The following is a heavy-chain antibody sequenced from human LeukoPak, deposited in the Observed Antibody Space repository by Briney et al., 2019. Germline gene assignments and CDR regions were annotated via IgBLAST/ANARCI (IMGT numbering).Heavy chain of an antibody. CDR2: IYYSGST. J-gene: IGHJ6*04. Sequence: SETLSLTCTVSGGSISSGGYYWSWIRQHPGKGLEWIGYIYYSGSTYYNPSLESRVTISVDTSKNQFSLKLSSVTAADTAVYYCASATSDYYGSGSYYKFPYYYYGMDVWGKGTTVTVSS. CDR1: GGSISSGGYY. D-gene: IGHD3-10*01. CDR3: ASATSDYYGSGSYYKFPYYYYGMDV. V-gene: IGHV4-31*03.